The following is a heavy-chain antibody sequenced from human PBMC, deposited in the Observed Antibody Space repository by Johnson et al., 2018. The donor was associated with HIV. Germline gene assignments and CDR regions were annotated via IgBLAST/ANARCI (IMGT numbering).Heavy chain of an antibody. CDR2: ISYDGSNK. D-gene: IGHD1-14*01. CDR1: GFTFSSSS. CDR3: ARDITPHKEGDAFDI. J-gene: IGHJ3*02. Sequence: QVQLVESGGGVVQPGRSLRLSCAASGFTFSSSSMHWVRQAPGKGLEWVAVISYDGSNKYFADSVKGRFTISRDNAKNSLYLQMNSLRAEDTAVYYCARDITPHKEGDAFDIWGQGTMVTVSS. V-gene: IGHV3-30*04.